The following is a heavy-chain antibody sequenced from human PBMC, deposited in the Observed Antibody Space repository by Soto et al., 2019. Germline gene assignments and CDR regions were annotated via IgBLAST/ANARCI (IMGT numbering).Heavy chain of an antibody. CDR3: AGGGVRGVITRTRDYYGMDV. CDR1: GYRFTRYW. J-gene: IGHJ6*02. CDR2: IYPGDSDT. Sequence: GESLKISCTGSGYRFTRYWIGWVRQMPGKGLEWMGIIYPGDSDTRYSPSFQGQVTISADKSISTAYLQWSSLKASDAAMYYCAGGGVRGVITRTRDYYGMDVWGQGTTVTVSS. D-gene: IGHD3-10*01. V-gene: IGHV5-51*01.